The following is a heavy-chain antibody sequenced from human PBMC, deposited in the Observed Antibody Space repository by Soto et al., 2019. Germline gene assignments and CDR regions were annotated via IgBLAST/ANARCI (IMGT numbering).Heavy chain of an antibody. J-gene: IGHJ6*02. Sequence: ASVKVSCKASGYTFTGYYMHWVRQAPGQGLEWMGWTNPNSGGTNYAQKFQGRVTMTRDTSISTAYMELSRLRSDDTAVYSRARVTHDSYYYGLDVWGQGTTVTVAS. CDR2: TNPNSGGT. V-gene: IGHV1-2*02. CDR3: ARVTHDSYYYGLDV. CDR1: GYTFTGYY.